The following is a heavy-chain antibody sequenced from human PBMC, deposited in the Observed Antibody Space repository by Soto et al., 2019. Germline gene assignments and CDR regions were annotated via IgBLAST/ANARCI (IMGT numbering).Heavy chain of an antibody. Sequence: EVQLLESGGGLVQPGGSLRLSCAASGFTFSSYAMSWVRQAPGKGLEWVSAISGSGGSTYYADTVKARFTLSRDNSKNTLYRQMNSLRAEDTGVYYCAKGDYSSGWYRIGYWGQGTLVTVSS. CDR3: AKGDYSSGWYRIGY. CDR1: GFTFSSYA. J-gene: IGHJ4*02. V-gene: IGHV3-23*01. CDR2: ISGSGGST. D-gene: IGHD6-19*01.